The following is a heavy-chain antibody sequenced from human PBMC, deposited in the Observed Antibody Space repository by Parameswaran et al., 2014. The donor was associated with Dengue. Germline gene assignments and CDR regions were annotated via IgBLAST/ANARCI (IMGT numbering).Heavy chain of an antibody. D-gene: IGHD3-9*01. Sequence: PGKGLEWIGSIYHSGSTYYNPSLKSRVTISVDTSKNQFSLKLSSVTAADTAVYYCARDERSYDILTGYPIGIWFDPWGQGTLVTVSS. V-gene: IGHV4-38-2*02. CDR2: IYHSGST. CDR3: ARDERSYDILTGYPIGIWFDP. J-gene: IGHJ5*02.